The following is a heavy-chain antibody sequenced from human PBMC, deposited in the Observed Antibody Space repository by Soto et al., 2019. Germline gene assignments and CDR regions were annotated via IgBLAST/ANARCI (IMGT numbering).Heavy chain of an antibody. J-gene: IGHJ4*02. D-gene: IGHD2-15*01. CDR1: QFTFSSYG. V-gene: IGHV3-74*01. CDR2: IDPDGSNT. Sequence: PGGSLRLWCETSQFTFSSYGMHWGRQAPGKGLVWVSRIDPDGSNTNYSGSVKGRFTISTDNAKKTLYLQLNSLRAEDTAVYYCARDLSGGRCGCDYWGQGTLVTVSS. CDR3: ARDLSGGRCGCDY.